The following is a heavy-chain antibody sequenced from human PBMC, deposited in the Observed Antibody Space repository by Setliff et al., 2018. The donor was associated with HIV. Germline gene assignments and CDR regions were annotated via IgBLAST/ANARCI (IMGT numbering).Heavy chain of an antibody. Sequence: ASVKVSCKASGYTFSNYDINWVRQGTGQGLESMGWIDPDKGDTGYAHNFQGRVIMTRDTSTSTVYMELHWLTSDDTAVYYCERVAHRLSGGIDYRGQGTQVTVSS. CDR2: IDPDKGDT. CDR3: ERVAHRLSGGIDY. J-gene: IGHJ4*02. D-gene: IGHD2-15*01. V-gene: IGHV1-2*02. CDR1: GYTFSNYD.